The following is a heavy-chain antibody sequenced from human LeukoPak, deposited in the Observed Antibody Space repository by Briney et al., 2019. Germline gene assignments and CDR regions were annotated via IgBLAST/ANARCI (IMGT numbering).Heavy chain of an antibody. CDR1: GFTFSSYW. V-gene: IGHV3-30*18. CDR3: ANFEGSSQAFHI. J-gene: IGHJ3*02. CDR2: ILYDGSKK. Sequence: PGGSLRLSCAASGFTFSSYWMSWVRQAPGKGLEWVAAILYDGSKKYYADSVKGRFSIYRDNSNYTLYLQMNSLRAEDTAVYYCANFEGSSQAFHIWGQGTLVTVSS. D-gene: IGHD6-13*01.